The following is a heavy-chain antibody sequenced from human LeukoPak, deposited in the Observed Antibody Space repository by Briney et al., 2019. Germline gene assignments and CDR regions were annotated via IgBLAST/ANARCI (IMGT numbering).Heavy chain of an antibody. V-gene: IGHV3-21*05. CDR3: LVGGTSLFDY. J-gene: IGHJ4*02. CDR2: ISSSRSYI. Sequence: GGSLRLSCAASGFTFSSYSMNWVRHPPGKGLEWVSYISSSRSYIYYADSAKDRFTIFRDNDKNSLYLQRNSLRAEDTAVYYCLVGGTSLFDYWGRGGLVGVSS. D-gene: IGHD1-26*01. CDR1: GFTFSSYS.